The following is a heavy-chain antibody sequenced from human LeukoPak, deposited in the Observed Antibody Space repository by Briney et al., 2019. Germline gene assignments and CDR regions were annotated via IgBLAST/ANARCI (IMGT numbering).Heavy chain of an antibody. CDR1: GYTFTGYY. Sequence: ASVKVSCKASGYTFTGYYMHWVRQAPGQGLEWMGWINPNSGGTNYAQKFQGRVTITRNTSISTAYMELSSLRSEDTAVYYCATRGGLGYSSGWGQGTLVTVSS. CDR2: INPNSGGT. V-gene: IGHV1-2*02. CDR3: ATRGGLGYSSG. J-gene: IGHJ4*02. D-gene: IGHD6-19*01.